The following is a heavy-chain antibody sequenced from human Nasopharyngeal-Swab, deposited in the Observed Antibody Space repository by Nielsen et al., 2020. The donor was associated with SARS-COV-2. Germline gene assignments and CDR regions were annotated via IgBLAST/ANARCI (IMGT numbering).Heavy chain of an antibody. CDR3: ARVGYSSSPGGWFDP. Sequence: LKISCAASGFTFSSYWMHWVRQAPGKGLMWVSRINSDGSSTSYADSVKDRFTISRDNAKNTLYLQMNSLRAEDTAVYYCARVGYSSSPGGWFDPWGQGTLVTVSS. CDR1: GFTFSSYW. J-gene: IGHJ5*02. CDR2: INSDGSST. V-gene: IGHV3-74*01. D-gene: IGHD6-6*01.